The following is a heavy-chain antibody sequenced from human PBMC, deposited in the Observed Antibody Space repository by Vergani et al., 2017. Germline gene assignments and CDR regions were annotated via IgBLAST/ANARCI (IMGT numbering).Heavy chain of an antibody. CDR3: ARVDTETNGHLYYYYYMDV. CDR1: GGSFTRYN. Sequence: QVQLQQWGGGLLKPSETLSLTCVLNGGSFTRYNWPWIRQSPGEGREWVGDIDHTGRPDYNPSLKSRLTMSVDKSRNQFSLTLNSVTATDTAIYFCARVDTETNGHLYYYYYMDVWGQGTAVTVS. J-gene: IGHJ6*03. CDR2: IDHTGRP. V-gene: IGHV4-34*01. D-gene: IGHD5-18*01.